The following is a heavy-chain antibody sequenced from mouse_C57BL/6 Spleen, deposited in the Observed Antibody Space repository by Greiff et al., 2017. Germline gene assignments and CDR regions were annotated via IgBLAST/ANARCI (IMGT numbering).Heavy chain of an antibody. Sequence: QVQLKESGPELVKPGASVKISCKASGYAFSSSWMNWVKQRPGKGLEWIGRISPGDGDTNYNGKFKGKATLTADKSSSTAYMQRSSLTSEDSAVYFCASGDGREYYYAMDYWGQGTSVTVSS. CDR2: ISPGDGDT. D-gene: IGHD3-3*01. CDR1: GYAFSSSW. CDR3: ASGDGREYYYAMDY. J-gene: IGHJ4*01. V-gene: IGHV1-82*01.